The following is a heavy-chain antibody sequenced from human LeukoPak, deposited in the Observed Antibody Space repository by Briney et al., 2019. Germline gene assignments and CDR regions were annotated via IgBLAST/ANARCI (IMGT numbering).Heavy chain of an antibody. CDR1: GGTFSSYA. CDR3: ARETRDYDSSGYQTNWFDP. V-gene: IGHV1-69*05. CDR2: IIPIFGTA. J-gene: IGHJ5*02. Sequence: SVKVSCKASGGTFSSYAISWVRQAPGQGLEWMGGIIPIFGTANYAQKFQGRVTITTDESTSTAYMELSSLRSEDTAVNYCARETRDYDSSGYQTNWFDPWGQGTLVTVSS. D-gene: IGHD3-22*01.